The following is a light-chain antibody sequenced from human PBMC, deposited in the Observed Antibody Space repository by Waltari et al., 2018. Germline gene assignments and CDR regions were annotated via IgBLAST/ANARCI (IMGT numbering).Light chain of an antibody. J-gene: IGKJ4*01. CDR3: QQRSRWPLT. CDR1: QSIDIY. V-gene: IGKV3-11*01. CDR2: DAS. Sequence: EIVLTQSPATLSLSPGESANLSCRASQSIDIYLAWYQQRPGQAPRLLISDASYRATGIPARFRGSGSGTDFTLTISSLEPEDFAVYSCQQRSRWPLTFGGGTKVEL.